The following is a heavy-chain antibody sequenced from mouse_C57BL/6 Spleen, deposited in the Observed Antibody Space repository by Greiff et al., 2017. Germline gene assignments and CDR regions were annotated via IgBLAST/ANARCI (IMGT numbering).Heavy chain of an antibody. D-gene: IGHD1-1*01. J-gene: IGHJ4*01. V-gene: IGHV3-1*01. Sequence: ESGPGMVKPSQSLSLTCTVTGYSITSGYDWHWIRHFPGNKLEWMGYISYSGSTNYNPSLKSRISITHDTSKNHFFLKLNSVTTEDTATYYCARGITTVSMDYWGQGTSVTVSS. CDR1: GYSITSGYD. CDR3: ARGITTVSMDY. CDR2: ISYSGST.